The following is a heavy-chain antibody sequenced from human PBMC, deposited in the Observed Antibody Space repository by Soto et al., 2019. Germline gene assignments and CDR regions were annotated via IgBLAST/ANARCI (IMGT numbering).Heavy chain of an antibody. CDR3: ARESPPNGRWSYFAALDI. J-gene: IGHJ3*02. CDR2: IYYSGST. V-gene: IGHV4-59*01. D-gene: IGHD1-26*01. Sequence: QVQLQESGPGLVKPSETLSLTCTVSGGSISSYYWSWIRQPSRKGLEWSGYIYYSGSTNYNPSLKSRVTISVDPSKNQFSLKPSSVTAADTAVYYCARESPPNGRWSYFAALDIWGQGTMVTVSS. CDR1: GGSISSYY.